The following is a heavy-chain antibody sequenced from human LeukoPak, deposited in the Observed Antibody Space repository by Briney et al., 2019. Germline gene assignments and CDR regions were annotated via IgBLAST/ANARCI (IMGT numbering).Heavy chain of an antibody. CDR3: ARLHDYGDYYYYYYYTDV. CDR1: GGSISSYY. V-gene: IGHV4-4*09. J-gene: IGHJ6*03. CDR2: IYTSGST. D-gene: IGHD4-17*01. Sequence: SETLSLTCTVSGGSISSYYWSWIRQPPGKGLEWIGYIYTSGSTNYNPSLKSRVTISVDTSKNQFSLKLSSVTAADTAVYYCARLHDYGDYYYYYYYTDVWGKGTTVTVSS.